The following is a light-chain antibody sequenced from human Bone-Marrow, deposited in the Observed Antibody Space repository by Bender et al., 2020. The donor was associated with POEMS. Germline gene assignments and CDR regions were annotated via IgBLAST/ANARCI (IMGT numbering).Light chain of an antibody. J-gene: IGLJ2*01. Sequence: QSALTQPASVSGSPGQTVAISCTGVSADVADFNVVSWYQQHPGKAPKLLIFEGNRRPSGVSSRFSASLSGTTSSLTISGLESADEADYYCCSYAGRATLVFGGGTKLTVL. CDR3: CSYAGRATLV. V-gene: IGLV2-23*01. CDR2: EGN. CDR1: SADVADFNV.